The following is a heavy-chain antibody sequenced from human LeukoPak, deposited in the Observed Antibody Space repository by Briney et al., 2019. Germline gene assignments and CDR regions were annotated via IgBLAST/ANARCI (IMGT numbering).Heavy chain of an antibody. CDR2: ISSNGGST. D-gene: IGHD6-19*01. V-gene: IGHV3-64D*06. CDR1: GFTFSTYR. CDR3: VNQISGWVY. J-gene: IGHJ4*02. Sequence: PGGSLRLSCSASGFTFSTYRMHWVRQAPGKGLEYVSAISSNGGSTYYADSVKGRFTISRDNSKNTLSLQMSSLRTEDTAVYYCVNQISGWVYWGQGTLVTVSS.